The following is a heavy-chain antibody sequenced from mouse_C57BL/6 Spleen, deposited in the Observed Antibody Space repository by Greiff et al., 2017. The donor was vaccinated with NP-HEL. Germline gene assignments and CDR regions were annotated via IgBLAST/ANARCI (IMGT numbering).Heavy chain of an antibody. J-gene: IGHJ2*01. CDR2: INPGSGGT. V-gene: IGHV1-54*01. CDR1: GYAFTNYL. D-gene: IGHD1-1*01. Sequence: QVHVKQSGAELVRPGTSVKVSCKASGYAFTNYLIEWVKQRPGQGLEWIGVINPGSGGTNYNEKFKGKATLTADKSSSTAYMQLSSLTSEDSAVYFCARGGYYYGSSSHFDYWGQGTTLTVSS. CDR3: ARGGYYYGSSSHFDY.